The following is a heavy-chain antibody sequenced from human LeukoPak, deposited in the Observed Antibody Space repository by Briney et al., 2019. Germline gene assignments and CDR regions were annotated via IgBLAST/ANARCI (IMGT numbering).Heavy chain of an antibody. CDR3: AKDRHYYDSSGPFDY. CDR2: MKQDGSEK. Sequence: GGSLRLSCAASGFTFSSYWMSWVRQAPGKGLEWVANMKQDGSEKNYVDSVKGRFTISRDNAENSLFLQMNSLRAEDMALYYCAKDRHYYDSSGPFDYWGQGTLVTVSS. CDR1: GFTFSSYW. J-gene: IGHJ4*02. V-gene: IGHV3-7*03. D-gene: IGHD3-22*01.